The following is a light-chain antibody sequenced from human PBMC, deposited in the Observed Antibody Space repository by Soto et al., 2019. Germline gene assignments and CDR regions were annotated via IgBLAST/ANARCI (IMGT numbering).Light chain of an antibody. CDR2: RTN. J-gene: IGLJ3*02. Sequence: QSVLTQPPSASGTPGQRVSITCSGSSSNIGSNIVNWYQQLPGRAPKLLIYRTNQRPSGVPDRFSASKSGTSASLAISGLQSEDEADYYCCSYAGSSTLVFGGGTKVTVL. CDR1: SSNIGSNI. V-gene: IGLV1-44*01. CDR3: CSYAGSSTLV.